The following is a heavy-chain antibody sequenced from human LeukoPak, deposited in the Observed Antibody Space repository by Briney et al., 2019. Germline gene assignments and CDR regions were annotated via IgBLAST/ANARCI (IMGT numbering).Heavy chain of an antibody. V-gene: IGHV1-3*01. J-gene: IGHJ3*02. D-gene: IGHD1-26*01. CDR1: GYTFTSYA. Sequence: ASVKVSCKASGYTFTSYAMHWVRQAPGQRLEWMGWINAGNGNTKYSQKFQGRVTITRDTSASTAYMELSSLRSEDTAVSYCARVIIVGAHPRAFDIWGQGTMVTVSS. CDR3: ARVIIVGAHPRAFDI. CDR2: INAGNGNT.